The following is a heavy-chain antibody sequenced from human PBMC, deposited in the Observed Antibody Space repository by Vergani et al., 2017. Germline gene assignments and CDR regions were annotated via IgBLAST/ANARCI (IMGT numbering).Heavy chain of an antibody. V-gene: IGHV3-21*01. D-gene: IGHD3-22*01. J-gene: IGHJ4*02. Sequence: EVQLVESGGGLVKPGGSLRLSCAASGFTFSSYSMNWVRQAPGKGLGWVSSISSSSSYIYYADSVKGRFTISRDNAKNSLYLQMNSLRAEDTAVYYCARGDYYDSSGYGLDYWGQGTLVTVSS. CDR3: ARGDYYDSSGYGLDY. CDR2: ISSSSSYI. CDR1: GFTFSSYS.